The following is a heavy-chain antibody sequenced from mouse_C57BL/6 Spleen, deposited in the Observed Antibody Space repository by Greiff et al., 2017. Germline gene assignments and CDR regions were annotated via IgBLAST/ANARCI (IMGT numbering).Heavy chain of an antibody. CDR2: IHPNSGST. V-gene: IGHV1-64*01. D-gene: IGHD1-1*01. J-gene: IGHJ2*01. CDR1: GYTFTSYW. Sequence: QVQLKQPGAELVKPGASVKLSCKASGYTFTSYWMHWVKQRPGQGLEWIGMIHPNSGSTNYNEKFKSKATLTVDKSSSTAYMQLSSLTSEDSAVXYCARKDGSSWGYFDYWGQGTTLTVSS. CDR3: ARKDGSSWGYFDY.